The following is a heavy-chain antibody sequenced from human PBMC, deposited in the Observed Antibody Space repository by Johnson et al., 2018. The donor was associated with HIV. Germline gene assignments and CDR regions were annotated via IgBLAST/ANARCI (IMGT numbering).Heavy chain of an antibody. CDR3: AREVAGDYGDSPGAFDI. Sequence: VQLVESGGGLIQPGGSLRLSCAASGFTVSSNYMSWVRQAPGKGLEWVSVIYSGGSTYYADSVKGRFTISRDNSKNTLYLQMNSLRAEDTAVYYCAREVAGDYGDSPGAFDIWGQGTMVTVSP. CDR1: GFTVSSNY. V-gene: IGHV3-53*01. CDR2: IYSGGST. D-gene: IGHD4-17*01. J-gene: IGHJ3*02.